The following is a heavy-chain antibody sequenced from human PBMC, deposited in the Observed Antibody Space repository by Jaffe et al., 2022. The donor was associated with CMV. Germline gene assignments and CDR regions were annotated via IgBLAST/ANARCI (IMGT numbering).Heavy chain of an antibody. D-gene: IGHD6-13*01. CDR3: ARDRTGYDVFGP. J-gene: IGHJ5*02. CDR1: AHTFTGYY. V-gene: IGHV1-2*02. Sequence: QVQLVQSGAEVKKPGASVKVSCKASAHTFTGYYIHWVRQAPGQGLEWMGWINPNGGGTNYAQKFQGRVTMTRDTSITTAYMELSSLRSDDTAVYYCARDRTGYDVFGPWGQGTLVTVSS. CDR2: INPNGGGT.